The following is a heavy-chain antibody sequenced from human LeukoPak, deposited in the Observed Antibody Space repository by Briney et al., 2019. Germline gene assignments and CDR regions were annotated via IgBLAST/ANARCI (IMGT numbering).Heavy chain of an antibody. CDR1: GGSISSSSYY. CDR2: IYYSGST. CDR3: ARVQYSNYGVVYYYYYMDV. J-gene: IGHJ6*03. V-gene: IGHV4-39*07. D-gene: IGHD4-11*01. Sequence: SETLSLTCTVSGGSISSSSYYRGWIRQPPGKGLEWIGSIYYSGSTYYNPSLKSRVTISVDTSKNQFSLKLSSVTAADTAVYYCARVQYSNYGVVYYYYYMDVWGKGTTVTVSS.